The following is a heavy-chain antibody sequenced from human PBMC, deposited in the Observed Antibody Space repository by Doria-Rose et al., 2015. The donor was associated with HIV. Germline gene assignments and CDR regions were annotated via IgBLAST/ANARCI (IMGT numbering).Heavy chain of an antibody. J-gene: IGHJ4*02. CDR3: ARIKSSRWYHKYYFNF. Sequence: QVTLKEPGPVLVKPTGTLTLTCTVSGVSLSSPGMGVSWIRQPPGKALEWLANIFSDDERSYKTSLKSRLTIARVSSKSQVVLTMTDMDPVDTATYYCARIKSSRWYHKYYFNFWGQGTLSSSPQ. CDR2: IFSDDER. CDR1: GVSLSSPGMG. V-gene: IGHV2-26*01. D-gene: IGHD6-13*01.